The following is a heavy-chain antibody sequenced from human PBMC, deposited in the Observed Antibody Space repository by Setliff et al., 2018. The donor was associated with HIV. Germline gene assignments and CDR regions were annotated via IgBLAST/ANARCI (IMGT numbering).Heavy chain of an antibody. J-gene: IGHJ5*02. V-gene: IGHV4-34*01. CDR2: FYHSGRT. Sequence: SETLSLTCAVYGGSFSGHYWSWIRQPPGKGPEWIGSFYHSGRTYYNPSLKSRVTISVDTSKNQFSLRLSSVTAADTAVYYCSRSYCGGDCSLVVDTNWFDPWGQGTLVTVSS. D-gene: IGHD2-21*01. CDR3: SRSYCGGDCSLVVDTNWFDP. CDR1: GGSFSGHY.